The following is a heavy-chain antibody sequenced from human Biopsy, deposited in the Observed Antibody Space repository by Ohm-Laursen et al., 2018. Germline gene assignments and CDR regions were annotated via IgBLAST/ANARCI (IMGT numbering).Heavy chain of an antibody. J-gene: IGHJ4*02. Sequence: SEPLSLTCAVFGRTFRDYQWSWIRQPPGKGLEWIGQINQAGTTNYNPSLKSRVSISADASKYEFSLRLTSVTAADTAVYLCGNEVHGRDYWGLGAQVTVSS. CDR2: INQAGTT. CDR3: GNEVHGRDY. D-gene: IGHD2-15*01. V-gene: IGHV4-34*08. CDR1: GRTFRDYQ.